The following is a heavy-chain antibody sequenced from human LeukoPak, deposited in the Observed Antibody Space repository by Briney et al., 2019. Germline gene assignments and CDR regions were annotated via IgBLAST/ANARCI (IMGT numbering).Heavy chain of an antibody. J-gene: IGHJ6*02. CDR3: ARGYYYDSSGAHGMDV. D-gene: IGHD3-22*01. CDR1: GYTFTIYF. Sequence: ASVKVSCKASGYTFTIYFMHWVRQAPGQGLEWMGIINPSGGSTSYEQKFQGRVTMTRDTPTSTVYMELSSLRSEDTAVYYCARGYYYDSSGAHGMDVWGQGTTVTVSS. V-gene: IGHV1-46*01. CDR2: INPSGGST.